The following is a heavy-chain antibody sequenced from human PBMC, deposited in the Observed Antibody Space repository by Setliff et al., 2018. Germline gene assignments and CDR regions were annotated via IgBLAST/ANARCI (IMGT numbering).Heavy chain of an antibody. J-gene: IGHJ4*02. CDR3: ARINFYVSSGYYYAPEL. CDR1: GDSITSGSVY. Sequence: SETLSLTCTVSGDSITSGSVYWSWIRQPAGKGLEWIGRIFPTGTTNYNPDLKSRVTMSVDTSKKRFSLMLRSVTAADTAVYYCARINFYVSSGYYYAPELWGQGTTVTVSS. D-gene: IGHD3-22*01. CDR2: IFPTGTT. V-gene: IGHV4-61*02.